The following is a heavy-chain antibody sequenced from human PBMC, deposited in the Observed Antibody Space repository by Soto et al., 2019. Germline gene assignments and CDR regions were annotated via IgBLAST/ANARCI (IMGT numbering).Heavy chain of an antibody. CDR1: GGSFSGYY. Sequence: PSETLSLTCAVYGGSFSGYYWSWIRQPPGKGLEWIGEINHSGSTNYNPSLKSRVTISADTSKNQFSLKLSSVTAADTAVYYCASSYRSSWYRRANFDYWGQGTLVTVSS. CDR3: ASSYRSSWYRRANFDY. J-gene: IGHJ4*02. D-gene: IGHD6-13*01. CDR2: INHSGST. V-gene: IGHV4-34*01.